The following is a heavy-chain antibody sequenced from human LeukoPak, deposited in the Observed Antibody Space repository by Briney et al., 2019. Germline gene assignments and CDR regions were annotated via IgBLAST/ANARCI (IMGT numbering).Heavy chain of an antibody. CDR2: IYYSGTT. Sequence: SETLSLTCTVSGDSISSSRSSSYYWGWIRQPPGKGLEWLGSIYYSGTTYYNPSLKSRVTISVDTSKNQFSLKLTSVTAADTAIYYCVRERQWLVLVDSWGQGTLVTVS. D-gene: IGHD6-19*01. CDR3: VRERQWLVLVDS. J-gene: IGHJ4*02. V-gene: IGHV4-39*07. CDR1: GDSISSSRSSSYY.